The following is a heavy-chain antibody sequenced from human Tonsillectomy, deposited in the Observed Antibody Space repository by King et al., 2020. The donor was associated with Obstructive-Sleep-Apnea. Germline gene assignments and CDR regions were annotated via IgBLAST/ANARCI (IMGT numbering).Heavy chain of an antibody. J-gene: IGHJ4*02. CDR3: ARVVASRKGYYFDY. V-gene: IGHV3-74*01. Sequence: VQLVESGGGLVQPGGSLRLSCAASGFTFGTYWMHWVRQAPGKGLVWVSRINSDGRSTSYADSVKGRFTISRDNAKTTLYLQMNSLRAEDTAVYYCARVVASRKGYYFDYWGQGTLVTVSS. CDR1: GFTFGTYW. CDR2: INSDGRST. D-gene: IGHD2-2*01.